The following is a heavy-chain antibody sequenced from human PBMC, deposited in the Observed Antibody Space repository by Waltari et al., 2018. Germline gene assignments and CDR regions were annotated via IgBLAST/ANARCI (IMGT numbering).Heavy chain of an antibody. CDR1: GFIFSDYW. J-gene: IGHJ4*02. CDR3: ARYFCTSAICYLFDY. D-gene: IGHD2-2*01. V-gene: IGHV3-7*01. CDR2: IKPDGSAQ. Sequence: EVQLVESGGGLVQPGGSLRLSCAGSGFIFSDYWMDWVRQAPGKGLEWVAKIKPDGSAQYYVDSVKGRFTISRDNAKNSLYLQLTSLRAEDTAVYYCARYFCTSAICYLFDYWGQGTLVTVSS.